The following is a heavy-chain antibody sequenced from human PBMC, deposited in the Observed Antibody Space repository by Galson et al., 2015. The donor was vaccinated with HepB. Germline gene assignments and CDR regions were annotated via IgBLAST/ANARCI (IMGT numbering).Heavy chain of an antibody. V-gene: IGHV1-69*02. CDR1: GGTFSSYT. CDR2: IIPILGIA. CDR3: ARGQTGYSSSWSGEWFDP. J-gene: IGHJ5*02. Sequence: SVKVSCKASGGTFSSYTISWVRQAPGQGLEWMGRIIPILGIANYAQKFQGRVTITADKSTSTAYMELSSLRSEDTAVYYCARGQTGYSSSWSGEWFDPWGQGTLVTVSS. D-gene: IGHD6-13*01.